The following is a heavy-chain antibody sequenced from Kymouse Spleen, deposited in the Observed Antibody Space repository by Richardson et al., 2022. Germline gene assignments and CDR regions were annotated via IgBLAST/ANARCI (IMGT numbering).Heavy chain of an antibody. CDR2: ISGSGGST. CDR3: AKDRVVVIYHYYYYYGMDV. CDR1: GFTFSSYA. D-gene: IGHD3-22*01. J-gene: IGHJ6*02. Sequence: EVQLVESGGGLVQPGGSLRLSCAASGFTFSSYAMSWVRQAPGKGLEWVSAISGSGGSTYYADSVKGRFTISRDNSKNTLYLQMNSLRAEDTAVYYCAKDRVVVIYHYYYYYGMDVWGQGTTVTVSS. V-gene: IGHV3-23*04.